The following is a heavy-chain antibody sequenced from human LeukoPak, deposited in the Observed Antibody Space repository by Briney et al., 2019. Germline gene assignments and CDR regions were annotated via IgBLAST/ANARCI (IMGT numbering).Heavy chain of an antibody. V-gene: IGHV4-61*05. CDR2: IYYSGST. Sequence: SETLSLTCTVSGGSISSSSYFWGWIRQPPGKGLEWIGYIYYSGSTNYNPSLKSRVTISVDTSKNQFSLKLSSVTAADTAVYYCARVEDYSSSSPWFDPWGQGTLVTVSS. J-gene: IGHJ5*02. CDR3: ARVEDYSSSSPWFDP. D-gene: IGHD6-6*01. CDR1: GGSISSSSYF.